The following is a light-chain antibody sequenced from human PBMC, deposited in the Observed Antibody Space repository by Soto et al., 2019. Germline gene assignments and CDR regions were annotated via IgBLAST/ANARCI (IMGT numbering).Light chain of an antibody. V-gene: IGLV1-44*01. CDR3: AAWDDSLSGVV. J-gene: IGLJ3*02. Sequence: QSVLTQPPSASGTPGQRVTISCSGRNSNIGSYTVNWYQQVPGKAPKLLIYSSNLRPSGVPDRFSGSKSGTSASLAISGLQSEDETDYYCAAWDDSLSGVVFGGGTKLTVL. CDR2: SSN. CDR1: NSNIGSYT.